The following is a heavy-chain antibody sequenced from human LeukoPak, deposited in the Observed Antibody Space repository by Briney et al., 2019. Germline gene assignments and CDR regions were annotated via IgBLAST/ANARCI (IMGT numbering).Heavy chain of an antibody. J-gene: IGHJ4*02. CDR1: GYTFTSYY. CDR2: INPSGGST. CDR3: AREGADQPFDY. D-gene: IGHD2-2*01. Sequence: ASVKVSCTASGYTFTSYYMHWVRQAPGQGLEWMGIINPSGGSTSYAQKFQGRVTMTRDMSTSTVYMELSSLRSEDTAVYYCAREGADQPFDYWGQGTLVTVSS. V-gene: IGHV1-46*01.